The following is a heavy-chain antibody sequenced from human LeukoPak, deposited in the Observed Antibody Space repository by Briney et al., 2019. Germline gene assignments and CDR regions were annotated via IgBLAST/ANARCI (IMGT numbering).Heavy chain of an antibody. CDR3: ASRGIDYYYYGMDV. D-gene: IGHD6-13*01. V-gene: IGHV4-59*08. J-gene: IGHJ6*02. CDR2: IYYSGST. Sequence: SETLSLTCTVSGGSISSYYWSWIRQPPGKGLGWIGYIYYSGSTNYNPSLKSRVTISVDTSKNQFSLKLSSVTAADTAVYYCASRGIDYYYYGMDVWGQGTTVTVSS. CDR1: GGSISSYY.